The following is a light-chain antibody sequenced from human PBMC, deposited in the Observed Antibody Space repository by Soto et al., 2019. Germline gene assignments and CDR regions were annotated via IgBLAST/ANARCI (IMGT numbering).Light chain of an antibody. Sequence: MVMTQSPATLSVSPGERATLSCRASQSVSSNLAWYQQKPGQAPRLLIYGASTRATGIPARFSGSWSGTDFTLTINGLEPEDSAVYYCQQRGNWPPTWTFGQGTQLDIK. CDR2: GAS. J-gene: IGKJ1*01. V-gene: IGKV3D-15*01. CDR1: QSVSSN. CDR3: QQRGNWPPTWT.